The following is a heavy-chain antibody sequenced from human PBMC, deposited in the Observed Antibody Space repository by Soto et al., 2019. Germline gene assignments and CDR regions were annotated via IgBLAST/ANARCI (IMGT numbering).Heavy chain of an antibody. D-gene: IGHD3-16*01. CDR1: GGTFSSYA. CDR2: IIPIFGTA. Sequence: QVQLVQSGAEVKKPGSSVKVSCKASGGTFSSYAISWVRQAPGQGLEWMGGIIPIFGTANYAQKFQGRVTITADKYTSTAYRELSSLRPEDTAVYYCARVGRTEGAFDYWGQGTLVTVSS. V-gene: IGHV1-69*06. CDR3: ARVGRTEGAFDY. J-gene: IGHJ4*02.